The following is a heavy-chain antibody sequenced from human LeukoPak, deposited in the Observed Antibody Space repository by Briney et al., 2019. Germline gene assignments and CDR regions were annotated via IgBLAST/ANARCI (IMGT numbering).Heavy chain of an antibody. CDR3: AKEYSGYDFDY. J-gene: IGHJ4*02. D-gene: IGHD5-12*01. CDR2: TSGSGVNS. Sequence: GGSLRLSCVASGFTFSNYAMNWVRQAPGKGLEWVAATSGSGVNSYYADSVRGRFTISRDNSQNTLYLQMDSLRAEDTALYYCAKEYSGYDFDYWGQGTLVTVSS. CDR1: GFTFSNYA. V-gene: IGHV3-23*01.